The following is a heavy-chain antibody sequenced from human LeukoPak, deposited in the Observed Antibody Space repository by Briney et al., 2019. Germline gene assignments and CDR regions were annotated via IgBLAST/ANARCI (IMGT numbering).Heavy chain of an antibody. V-gene: IGHV3-23*01. D-gene: IGHD6-19*01. Sequence: PGGSLRLSCAASGFTFSSYAMSWVRQAPGKGLEWVSAISGSGGSTYYADSVKGRFTISRDNSKNTLYLQMNSLRAEDTAVYYCAKDPSPYSSRGYYFDYWGQGTLVTVSS. J-gene: IGHJ4*02. CDR1: GFTFSSYA. CDR2: ISGSGGST. CDR3: AKDPSPYSSRGYYFDY.